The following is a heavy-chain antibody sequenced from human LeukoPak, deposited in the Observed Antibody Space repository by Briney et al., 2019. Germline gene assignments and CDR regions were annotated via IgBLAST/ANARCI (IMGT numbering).Heavy chain of an antibody. V-gene: IGHV4-39*01. Sequence: PSETLSLTCTVSGGSISSSSYYWGWIRQPPGKGLEWIGSIYYSGSTYYNPSLKSRVTISVDTSKNQFSLKLSSVTAADTAVYYCARQRSGGVISSGYFDYWGQGTLVTVSS. CDR1: GGSISSSSYY. CDR3: ARQRSGGVISSGYFDY. CDR2: IYYSGST. J-gene: IGHJ4*02. D-gene: IGHD3-16*01.